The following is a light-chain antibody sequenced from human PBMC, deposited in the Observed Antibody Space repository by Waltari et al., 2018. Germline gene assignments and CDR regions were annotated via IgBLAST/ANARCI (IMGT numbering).Light chain of an antibody. CDR2: AAS. CDR1: QSISPS. V-gene: IGKV1-39*01. Sequence: DIQMTPSPSSLSASVGDRVTIACRASQSISPSLNWYQQKPGKAPNLLIYAASSLQSGVPSRFSGSGSGTDFTLTISSLQPEDFATYYCQQTYSTPFTFGPGTKVDI. J-gene: IGKJ3*01. CDR3: QQTYSTPFT.